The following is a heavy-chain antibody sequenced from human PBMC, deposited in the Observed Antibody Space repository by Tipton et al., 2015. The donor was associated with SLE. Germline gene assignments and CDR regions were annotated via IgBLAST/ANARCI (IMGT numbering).Heavy chain of an antibody. CDR2: IDPDVGGT. CDR1: ESTFNDYY. CDR3: ARDLGFTDY. Sequence: QLVQSGAEVKKPGASLKVSCKASESTFNDYYMHWVRQAPGRGFEWMGRIDPDVGGTYYAQKFQGRVTMTRDTSIKTAYLELSGLTSDDTAMYYCARDLGFTDYWGQGTLVTVSS. V-gene: IGHV1-2*06. J-gene: IGHJ4*02.